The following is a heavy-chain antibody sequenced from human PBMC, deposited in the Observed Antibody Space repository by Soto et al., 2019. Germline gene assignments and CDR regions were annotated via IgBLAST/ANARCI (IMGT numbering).Heavy chain of an antibody. CDR3: SGCSGGACHQNYGMDV. CDR1: GFTFSSCT. V-gene: IGHV3-21*01. J-gene: IGHJ6*02. Sequence: EVHLVESGGGLVKPGGSLRLSCAVSGFTFSSCTMNWVRQAPGKGLEWVSSISPSTSHIYYADSVKGRFTISRDNANNSLFLKMNSLRAEHTAVYYCSGCSGGACHQNYGMDVWGQGTTVTVSS. D-gene: IGHD2-15*01. CDR2: ISPSTSHI.